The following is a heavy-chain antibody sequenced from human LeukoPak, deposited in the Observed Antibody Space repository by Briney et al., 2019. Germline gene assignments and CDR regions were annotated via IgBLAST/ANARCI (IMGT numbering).Heavy chain of an antibody. J-gene: IGHJ3*02. CDR2: ISWNSGSI. CDR1: GFTFDDYA. V-gene: IGHV3-9*01. D-gene: IGHD2-15*01. Sequence: GRSLRLSCAASGFTFDDYAMHWVRHAPGKGLEWVSGISWNSGSIGYADSVKGRFTISRDNAKNSLYLQMNSLRAEDTALYYCAKDQMGYCSGGSCPSMAFDIWGQGTMVTVSS. CDR3: AKDQMGYCSGGSCPSMAFDI.